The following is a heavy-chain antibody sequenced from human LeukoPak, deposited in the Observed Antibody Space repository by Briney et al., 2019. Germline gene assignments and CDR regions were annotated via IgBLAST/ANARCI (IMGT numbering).Heavy chain of an antibody. Sequence: GGSLRLSCAAYGFTFSSYGMHWVRQAPGKGLEWVSFIRYDGSTKYYEDSVKGRFTISRDNSKDTVYLQMNSLRDEDTALYYCAKDIDIVATTPYYFDYWGQGTLVTVSS. J-gene: IGHJ4*02. CDR3: AKDIDIVATTPYYFDY. V-gene: IGHV3-30*02. D-gene: IGHD5-12*01. CDR1: GFTFSSYG. CDR2: IRYDGSTK.